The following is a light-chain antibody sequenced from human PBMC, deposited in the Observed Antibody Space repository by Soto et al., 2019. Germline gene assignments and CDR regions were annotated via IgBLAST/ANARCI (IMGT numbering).Light chain of an antibody. Sequence: QSALTQPASVSGSPGQSITISCTGTSSDVGSYNLVSWYQQHPGKAPKLMIYEVSKRPSGVSNRFSGSKSGNTASLTISGLQAEDEADYYCSSYAGSSTLVFGTGTKVPVL. CDR1: SSDVGSYNL. CDR3: SSYAGSSTLV. CDR2: EVS. J-gene: IGLJ1*01. V-gene: IGLV2-23*02.